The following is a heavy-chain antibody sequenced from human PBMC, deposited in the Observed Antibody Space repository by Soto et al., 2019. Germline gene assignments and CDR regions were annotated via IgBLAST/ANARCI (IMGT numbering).Heavy chain of an antibody. Sequence: GASVKVSCKASGYTFTIYAMHWVRQAPGQRLEWMGWINAGNGNTKYSQKFQGRVTITRDTSASTAYMELSSLRSEDTAVYYCARLVGATRAFDIWGQGTMVTVSS. CDR1: GYTFTIYA. CDR2: INAGNGNT. D-gene: IGHD1-26*01. CDR3: ARLVGATRAFDI. V-gene: IGHV1-3*01. J-gene: IGHJ3*02.